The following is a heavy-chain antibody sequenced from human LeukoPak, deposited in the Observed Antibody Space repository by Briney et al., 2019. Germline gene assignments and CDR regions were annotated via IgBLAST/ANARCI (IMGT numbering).Heavy chain of an antibody. J-gene: IGHJ4*02. CDR3: ARPPKWGATNYHY. Sequence: ASVKVSCKASGYTFTGYYMHWVRQAPGQGLEWMGWINPNSGGTNYAQKFQGRVTMTRDTSISTAYMELSRLRSDDTAVYYCARPPKWGATNYHYWGQGTLVTVSS. CDR1: GYTFTGYY. D-gene: IGHD1-26*01. V-gene: IGHV1-2*02. CDR2: INPNSGGT.